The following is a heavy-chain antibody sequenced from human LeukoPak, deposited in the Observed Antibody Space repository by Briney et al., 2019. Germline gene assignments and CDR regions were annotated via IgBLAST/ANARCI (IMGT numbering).Heavy chain of an antibody. V-gene: IGHV3-23*01. CDR2: ISGSGGST. Sequence: GGSLSLPWAASGFTFSSYAMSWVRRAPGKGLEWVSAISGSGGSTYYADSVKGRFTISRDNSKSTLYLQMNSLRAEDTAVYYCAKVAFRFGEFEYYFDYWGQGTLVTVSS. J-gene: IGHJ4*02. CDR3: AKVAFRFGEFEYYFDY. D-gene: IGHD3-10*01. CDR1: GFTFSSYA.